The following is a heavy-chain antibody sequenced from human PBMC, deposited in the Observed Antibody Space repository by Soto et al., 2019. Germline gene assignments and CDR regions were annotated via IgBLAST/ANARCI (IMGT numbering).Heavy chain of an antibody. Sequence: PGGSLRLSCAASGFTFSSYAMHWVRQAPGKGLEWVAVISYDGSNKYYADSVKGRFTISRDNSKNTLYLQMNSLRAEDTAVYYCARAGSSSWFNYFHYWGQGTLVTVSS. CDR3: ARAGSSSWFNYFHY. J-gene: IGHJ4*02. CDR1: GFTFSSYA. CDR2: ISYDGSNK. D-gene: IGHD6-13*01. V-gene: IGHV3-30-3*01.